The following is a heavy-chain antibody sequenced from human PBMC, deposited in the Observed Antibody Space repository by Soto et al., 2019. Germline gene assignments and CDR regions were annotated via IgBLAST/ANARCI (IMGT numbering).Heavy chain of an antibody. Sequence: PVGSLRLSCAASGFTFSSYDMHWVRQAPGKGLEWVAVISYDGSNKYYSDSVKDRFTISRDNPKNTLFLQMNSLRAEDTAVYYCAKDRRYFDWSPDMDVWGQGTTVTVSS. CDR3: AKDRRYFDWSPDMDV. V-gene: IGHV3-30*18. CDR2: ISYDGSNK. CDR1: GFTFSSYD. J-gene: IGHJ6*02. D-gene: IGHD3-9*01.